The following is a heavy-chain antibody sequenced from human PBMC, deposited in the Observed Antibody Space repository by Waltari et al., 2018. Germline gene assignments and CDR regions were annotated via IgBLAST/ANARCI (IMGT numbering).Heavy chain of an antibody. D-gene: IGHD5-18*01. J-gene: IGHJ4*02. CDR2: INPNSGGT. Sequence: QVQLVQSGAEVKKPGASVKVSCKASGYTFTGYYMHWVRQAPGQGLEWSGWINPNSGGTNLAQKFQGRVTMTRDTSISTPYMELSRLRSDDTAVYYCATYKSYGSYIDYWGQGTLVTVSS. V-gene: IGHV1-2*02. CDR3: ATYKSYGSYIDY. CDR1: GYTFTGYY.